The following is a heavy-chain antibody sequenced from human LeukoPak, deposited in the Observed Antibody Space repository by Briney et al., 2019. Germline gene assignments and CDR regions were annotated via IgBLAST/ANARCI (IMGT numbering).Heavy chain of an antibody. Sequence: PSETLSLTCAVYGGSFSGYYWSWIRQPPGKGLEWIGEINHSGSTNYNPSLKSRVTMSVDTSENQFSLKLSSVTAADTAVYYCARALTSAAGLFFDYWGQGTPVTVSS. V-gene: IGHV4-34*01. CDR1: GGSFSGYY. J-gene: IGHJ4*02. CDR2: INHSGST. CDR3: ARALTSAAGLFFDY. D-gene: IGHD6-13*01.